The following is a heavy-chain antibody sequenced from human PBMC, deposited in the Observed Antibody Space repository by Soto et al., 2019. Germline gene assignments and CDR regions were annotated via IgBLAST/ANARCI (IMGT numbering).Heavy chain of an antibody. Sequence: EVQLVETGGGLIQPGGSLRLSCAASGFTVSSNYMSWVRQAPGKGLEWVSVIYSGGSTYYADSVKGRFAISRDNSKNTLYLQMNSLRAEDTAVYYCARDKNYYGMDVWGQGTTVTVSS. CDR1: GFTVSSNY. CDR2: IYSGGST. CDR3: ARDKNYYGMDV. V-gene: IGHV3-53*02. J-gene: IGHJ6*02.